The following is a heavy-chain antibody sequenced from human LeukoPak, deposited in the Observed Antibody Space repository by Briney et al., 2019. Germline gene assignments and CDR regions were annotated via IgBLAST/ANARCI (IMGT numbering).Heavy chain of an antibody. CDR2: ISRSATTI. D-gene: IGHD6-13*01. J-gene: IGHJ4*02. Sequence: GGSLRLSCAASGFTFSSYEMNWVRQAPGKGLKWVSSISRSATTIYYADSVKGRFTISRDNAKNSPYLQMNSLRAEDTAVYFCARVGALSSSWLLYWGQGTLVTVSS. V-gene: IGHV3-48*03. CDR3: ARVGALSSSWLLY. CDR1: GFTFSSYE.